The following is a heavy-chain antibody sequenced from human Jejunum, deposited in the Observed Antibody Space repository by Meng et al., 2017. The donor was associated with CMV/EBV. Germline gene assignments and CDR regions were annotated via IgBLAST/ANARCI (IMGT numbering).Heavy chain of an antibody. D-gene: IGHD3-10*01. CDR1: RYTFTSYD. CDR3: ARGTPGRSYSDY. Sequence: GQLVKSGAEVKRPGASVKVSRKASRYTFTSYDINWVRQATGQGLEWLGWFVNNVDTYSAQKFQGRVTMTTDTHTSTAFMELRSLRSDDTAVYYCARGTPGRSYSDYWGQGTLVTVSS. J-gene: IGHJ4*02. V-gene: IGHV1-18*01. CDR2: FVNNVDT.